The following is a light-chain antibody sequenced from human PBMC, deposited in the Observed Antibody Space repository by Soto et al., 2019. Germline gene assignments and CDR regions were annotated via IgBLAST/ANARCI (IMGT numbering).Light chain of an antibody. CDR3: QQYDHFPRT. J-gene: IGKJ1*01. Sequence: DIQMIQSPSSLSASVGDRVTITCQASQEISNYLNWYQQKPGKAPKLLIDYASNWERGVPSRFSGRGSGTDFTFTISSLQPKDFATYYCQQYDHFPRTFGRGTKVEIK. CDR2: YAS. CDR1: QEISNY. V-gene: IGKV1-33*01.